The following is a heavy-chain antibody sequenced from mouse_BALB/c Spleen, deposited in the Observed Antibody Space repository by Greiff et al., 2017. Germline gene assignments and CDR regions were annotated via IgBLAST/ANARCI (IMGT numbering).Heavy chain of an antibody. CDR2: ISDGGSYT. CDR3: AWAYYRYDDAMDY. V-gene: IGHV5-4*02. Sequence: EVQVVASGGGLVKPGGSLKLSCAASGFTFSDYYMYWVRQTPEKRLEWVATISDGGSYTYYPDSVKGRFTISRDNAKNNLYLQMSSLKSEDTAMYYCAWAYYRYDDAMDYWGQGTSVTVSS. J-gene: IGHJ4*01. D-gene: IGHD2-14*01. CDR1: GFTFSDYY.